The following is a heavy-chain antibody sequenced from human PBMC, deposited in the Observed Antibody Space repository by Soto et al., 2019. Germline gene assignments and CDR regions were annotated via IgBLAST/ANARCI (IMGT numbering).Heavy chain of an antibody. CDR1: GGTFSSFL. V-gene: IGHV1-69*01. D-gene: IGHD5-18*01. CDR3: ILDCTSMSCYGYLGVDV. Sequence: QVQLIQSGAEVKTPGPSVKVSCKASGGTFSSFLMGWVRQAPGQGLEWMGGIIPVFGRATYSQKFQGRVTITADDSTSTVYMELSGLKSEDTAVYYCILDCTSMSCYGYLGVDVWGQGTTVTVSS. J-gene: IGHJ6*02. CDR2: IIPVFGRA.